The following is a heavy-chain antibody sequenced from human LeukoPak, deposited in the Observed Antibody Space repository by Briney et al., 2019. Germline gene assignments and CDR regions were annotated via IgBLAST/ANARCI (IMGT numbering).Heavy chain of an antibody. Sequence: GGSLRLSCVASGFTFSNFAMSWVRQAPGKGLEWVAGLFGNGGGISYADPVKGRFTISRDNSKSTLYLQMNSLRAEDTAVYYCALHHGNYYVGRWFDPWGQGTLATVSS. CDR2: LFGNGGGI. V-gene: IGHV3-23*01. CDR3: ALHHGNYYVGRWFDP. J-gene: IGHJ5*02. D-gene: IGHD3-10*02. CDR1: GFTFSNFA.